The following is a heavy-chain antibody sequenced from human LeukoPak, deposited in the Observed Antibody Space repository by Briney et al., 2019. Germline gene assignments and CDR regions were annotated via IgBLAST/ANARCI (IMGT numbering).Heavy chain of an antibody. D-gene: IGHD2-21*01. V-gene: IGHV3-30*18. Sequence: GGSLRLSCAVSGFTFSSYGMHWVRQAPGKGLEWAAVISYDGSSKYYADSVKGRFTISRDNSKNTLYLQMNSLRAEDTAVYYCAKAIRPWVPEYYYNGLDVWGQGTTVTVSS. J-gene: IGHJ6*02. CDR1: GFTFSSYG. CDR2: ISYDGSSK. CDR3: AKAIRPWVPEYYYNGLDV.